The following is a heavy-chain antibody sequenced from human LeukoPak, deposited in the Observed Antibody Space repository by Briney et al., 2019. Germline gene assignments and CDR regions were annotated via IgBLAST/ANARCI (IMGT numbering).Heavy chain of an antibody. CDR1: GFTFSSYW. D-gene: IGHD3-10*01. V-gene: IGHV3-15*01. CDR3: TTYGNYGSGSYPY. J-gene: IGHJ4*02. Sequence: PGGSLRLSCEASGFTFSSYWMSWVRQAPGKGLEWVGRIKSKTDDGTADYAAPVKGRFTISRDDSKNTLFLQMNSLKTEDTAVYYCTTYGNYGSGSYPYWGQGTLVTVSS. CDR2: IKSKTDDGTA.